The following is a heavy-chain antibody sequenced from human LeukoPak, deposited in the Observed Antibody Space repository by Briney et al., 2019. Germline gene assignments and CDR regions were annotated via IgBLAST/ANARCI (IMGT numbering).Heavy chain of an antibody. V-gene: IGHV4-34*01. CDR1: GESFNGYY. Sequence: PSETLSLTCGVSGESFNGYYWTWIRQSPGKGLEWIGEINDIGHTNYNSALKSRVTILLDTSKKQFSLRLSSVTAADTAAYYCARGEGNDYVWGSFYYYLDVWGKGTTVTVSS. CDR2: INDIGHT. D-gene: IGHD3-16*01. CDR3: ARGEGNDYVWGSFYYYLDV. J-gene: IGHJ6*03.